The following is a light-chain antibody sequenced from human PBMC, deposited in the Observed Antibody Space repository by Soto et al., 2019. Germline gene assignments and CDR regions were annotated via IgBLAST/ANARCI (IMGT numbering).Light chain of an antibody. Sequence: EIVLTQSPATLSLSPGERATLACRASQSFSIYLAWYQQKPGQAPRLLIYDASNRATGIPARFSGSGSGTDFTLTISSLEPEDFAVYYCQQRSNWPGTFGQGTRLEIK. J-gene: IGKJ5*01. V-gene: IGKV3-11*01. CDR3: QQRSNWPGT. CDR1: QSFSIY. CDR2: DAS.